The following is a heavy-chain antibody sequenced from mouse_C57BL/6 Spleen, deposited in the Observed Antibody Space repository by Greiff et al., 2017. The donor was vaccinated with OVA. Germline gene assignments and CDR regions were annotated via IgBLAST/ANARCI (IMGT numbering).Heavy chain of an antibody. J-gene: IGHJ2*01. Sequence: QVQLQQSGAELARPGASVKLSCKASGYTFTSYGISWVKQRHGQGLEWIGEIYPRSGNTYYNEKFKGKATLTADKSSSTAYMELRSLTSEDSAVYYCASDECCPNHYYFDYWGQGTTLTVSS. CDR2: IYPRSGNT. CDR1: GYTFTSYG. D-gene: IGHD1-2*01. V-gene: IGHV1-81*01. CDR3: ASDECCPNHYYFDY.